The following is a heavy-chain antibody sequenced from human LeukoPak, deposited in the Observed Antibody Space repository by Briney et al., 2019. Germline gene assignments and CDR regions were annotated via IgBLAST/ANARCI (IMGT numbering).Heavy chain of an antibody. Sequence: SETLSLTCTVSGGSISSYYWSWIRQPPGKGLEWIGYIYYSGSTNYNPSLKSRVTISVDTSKNQFSLKLSSVTAADTAVYYCAGKLSGYVIFWGQGTLVTASS. CDR1: GGSISSYY. CDR2: IYYSGST. D-gene: IGHD5-12*01. J-gene: IGHJ4*02. V-gene: IGHV4-59*08. CDR3: AGKLSGYVIF.